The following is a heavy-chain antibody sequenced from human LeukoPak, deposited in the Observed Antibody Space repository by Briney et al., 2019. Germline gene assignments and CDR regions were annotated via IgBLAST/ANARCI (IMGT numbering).Heavy chain of an antibody. CDR1: GFTFSSYS. J-gene: IGHJ4*02. Sequence: GGSLRLSCAASGFTFSSYSMNWVRQAPGKGLEWVSYISSSCSTIYYADSVKGRFTISRDNAKNSLYLQMNSLRAEDTAVYYCASGYSMDYWGQGTLVTVSS. D-gene: IGHD6-13*01. CDR2: ISSSCSTI. V-gene: IGHV3-48*01. CDR3: ASGYSMDY.